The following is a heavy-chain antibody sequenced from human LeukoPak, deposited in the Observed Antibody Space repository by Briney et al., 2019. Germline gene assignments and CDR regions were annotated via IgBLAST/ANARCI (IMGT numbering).Heavy chain of an antibody. CDR3: AKDRAVAGISAATD. Sequence: SGGSLRLSCAASGFTFSTYAMSWVRQAPGKGLEWVSSISGGGDSTHYEDSVKGRFSISRDNSKNTLYLQINSLRAEDTASYHCAKDRAVAGISAATDWGQGTLVTVSS. J-gene: IGHJ4*02. CDR1: GFTFSTYA. CDR2: ISGGGDST. V-gene: IGHV3-23*01. D-gene: IGHD6-19*01.